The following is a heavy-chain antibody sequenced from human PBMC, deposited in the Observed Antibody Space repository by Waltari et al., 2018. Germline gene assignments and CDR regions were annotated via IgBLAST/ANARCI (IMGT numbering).Heavy chain of an antibody. J-gene: IGHJ3*02. Sequence: QVQLQQWGAGLLKPSETLSLTCAVYGGSFSGYYWSWLRPPPGKGLEWAGEISHSGTTNYNPSLKSRVTISLDTSKNQFSLKLSSVTAADTAVYYCARQEIIVEVTGDAFDIWGQGTMVTVSS. V-gene: IGHV4-34*01. D-gene: IGHD2-21*02. CDR1: GGSFSGYY. CDR3: ARQEIIVEVTGDAFDI. CDR2: ISHSGTT.